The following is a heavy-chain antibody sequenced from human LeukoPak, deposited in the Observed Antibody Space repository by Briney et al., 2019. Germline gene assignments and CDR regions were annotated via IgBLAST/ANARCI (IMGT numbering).Heavy chain of an antibody. D-gene: IGHD2-2*01. J-gene: IGHJ5*02. CDR3: ARGPFLGYCSSTSCLNWFDP. V-gene: IGHV4-30-4*01. CDR2: ISHTGSA. CDR1: GASTSSDEYY. Sequence: SQTLSLTCTVSGASTSSDEYYWSWIRLPPGKGLEWIGYISHTGSAYYKPSLKSRVTISVDTSKNQFSLKLSSVTAADPAVYCCARGPFLGYCSSTSCLNWFDPWGQGTLVTVSS.